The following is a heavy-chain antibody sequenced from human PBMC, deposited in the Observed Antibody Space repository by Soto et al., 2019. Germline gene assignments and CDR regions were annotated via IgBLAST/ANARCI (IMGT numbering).Heavy chain of an antibody. CDR2: ISYDGSNK. CDR1: GFTFSSYA. V-gene: IGHV3-30-3*01. J-gene: IGHJ4*02. CDR3: ARDRRSTSCYFNY. Sequence: PGGSLRLSCAASGFTFSSYAMHWVRQAPGKGLEWVAVISYDGSNKYYADSVKGRFTISRDNSKNTLYLQMNSLRAEDTAVYYCARDRRSTSCYFNYWGQG. D-gene: IGHD2-2*01.